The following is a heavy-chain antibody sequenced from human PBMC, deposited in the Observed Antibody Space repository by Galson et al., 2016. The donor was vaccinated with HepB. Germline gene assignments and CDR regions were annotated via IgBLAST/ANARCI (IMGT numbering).Heavy chain of an antibody. CDR3: ASLVGFCSGGSCRFP. CDR2: INHRGNT. J-gene: IGHJ3*01. CDR1: GGSFSDYL. D-gene: IGHD2-15*01. V-gene: IGHV4-34*01. Sequence: SETLSLTCAVYGGSFSDYLWTWIRQPPGKGLEWIADINHRGNTNYKPSLKSRLTISVDTFKNQFTLKLSSVTAADTAVYYCASLVGFCSGGSCRFPWGQGTMVTVSS.